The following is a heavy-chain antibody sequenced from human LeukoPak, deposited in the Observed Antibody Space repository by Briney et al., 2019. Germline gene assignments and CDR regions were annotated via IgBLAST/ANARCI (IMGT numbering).Heavy chain of an antibody. D-gene: IGHD6-19*01. CDR3: ARSSGWKYYVDY. V-gene: IGHV1-2*02. CDR2: INPNSGGT. J-gene: IGHJ4*02. CDR1: GYTFTGYY. Sequence: ASVKVSYKASGYTFTGYYMHWVRQAPGRGLEWMGWINPNSGGTNYAQKFQGRVTMTRDTSISTAYMELSRLRSDDTAVYFCARSSGWKYYVDYWGQGTLVTVSS.